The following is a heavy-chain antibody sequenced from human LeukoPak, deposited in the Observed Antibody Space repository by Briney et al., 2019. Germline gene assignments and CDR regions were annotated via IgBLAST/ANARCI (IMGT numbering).Heavy chain of an antibody. CDR3: AGLHSGSYQRDY. CDR1: GGSFSGYY. CDR2: INHSGST. Sequence: SETLSLTCAVYGGSFSGYYWSWIRQPPGKGLEWIGEINHSGSTNYNPSLKSRVTISVDTSKNQFCLKLSSVTAADTAVYYCAGLHSGSYQRDYWGQGTLVTVSS. J-gene: IGHJ4*02. V-gene: IGHV4-34*01. D-gene: IGHD1-26*01.